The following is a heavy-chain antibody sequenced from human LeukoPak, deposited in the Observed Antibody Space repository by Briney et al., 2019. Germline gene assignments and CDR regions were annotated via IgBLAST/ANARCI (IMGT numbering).Heavy chain of an antibody. Sequence: SETLSLTCAVYGGSFSGYYWSWIRQPPGKGLEWIGEINHSGSTNYNPSLKSRVTISVDTSKNQFSLRLSSVTAADTAVYYCARGVVAPVYYYYYYMDVWGKGTTVTVSS. J-gene: IGHJ6*03. V-gene: IGHV4-34*01. CDR2: INHSGST. D-gene: IGHD2-15*01. CDR1: GGSFSGYY. CDR3: ARGVVAPVYYYYYYMDV.